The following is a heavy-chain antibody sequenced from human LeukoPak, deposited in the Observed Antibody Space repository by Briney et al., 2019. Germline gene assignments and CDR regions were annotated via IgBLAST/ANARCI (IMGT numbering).Heavy chain of an antibody. J-gene: IGHJ5*02. CDR1: GFTFNNYA. Sequence: PGGSLRLSCAASGFTFNNYAMTWVRQAPGKGLEWVSGITGNGGTTDYADSVKGRFTISRATSKNTLYLQMNSLRAEDSAVYYCAKDHYYDSSGHPWGQGTLVTVSS. CDR3: AKDHYYDSSGHP. CDR2: ITGNGGTT. D-gene: IGHD3-22*01. V-gene: IGHV3-23*01.